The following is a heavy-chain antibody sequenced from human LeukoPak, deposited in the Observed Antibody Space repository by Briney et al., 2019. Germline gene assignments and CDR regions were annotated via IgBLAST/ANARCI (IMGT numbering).Heavy chain of an antibody. V-gene: IGHV4-34*01. Sequence: SETLSLTCGVSGGSFSGYYWSWIRQPPGKGLEWIGEINHSGSTNYNPSLKSRVTISVDTSKNQFSLKLSSVTAADTAVYYCARERGHYYDSSGSLVGMDVWGQGTTVTVSS. D-gene: IGHD3-22*01. CDR2: INHSGST. J-gene: IGHJ6*02. CDR3: ARERGHYYDSSGSLVGMDV. CDR1: GGSFSGYY.